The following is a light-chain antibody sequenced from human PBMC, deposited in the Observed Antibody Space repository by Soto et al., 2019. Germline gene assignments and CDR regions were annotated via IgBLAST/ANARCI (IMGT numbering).Light chain of an antibody. J-gene: IGKJ1*01. V-gene: IGKV1-5*03. Sequence: DIQMTQSPSTLSASLGDRVTITCGASQSISSWLAWYQQKPGKAPKLLIYKASSLESGLPSRFSGSGSGTEFTLTIASLQPDDFATYYCQQYNSYSTWTFGQGTKVDI. CDR2: KAS. CDR3: QQYNSYSTWT. CDR1: QSISSW.